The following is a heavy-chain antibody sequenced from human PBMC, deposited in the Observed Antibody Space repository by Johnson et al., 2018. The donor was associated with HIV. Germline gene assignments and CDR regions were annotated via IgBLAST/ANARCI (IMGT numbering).Heavy chain of an antibody. V-gene: IGHV3-30-3*01. CDR2: ISYDGNNK. J-gene: IGHJ3*02. D-gene: IGHD6-13*01. Sequence: QEQLVESGGGLVQPGGSLRLSCAASGFTFSSYALHWVRQAPGTGLEWVAVISYDGNNKYYADSVKGRFTISRDNSKNTLYLQMNSLRAEDTALYYCAKDIQAEHLQEGAFDIWGQGTMVTVSS. CDR1: GFTFSSYA. CDR3: AKDIQAEHLQEGAFDI.